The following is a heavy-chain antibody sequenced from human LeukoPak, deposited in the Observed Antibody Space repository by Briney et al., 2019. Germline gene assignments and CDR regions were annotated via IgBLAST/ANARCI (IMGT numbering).Heavy chain of an antibody. D-gene: IGHD2-8*01. CDR2: IGGSGGNT. CDR3: AQWHTVDY. CDR1: GFTFSSAP. Sequence: GGSPRLSCAASGFTFSSAPMSWVRQAPGKGLEWVSVIGGSGGNTNYADSVRGRFTISRDNSKNTLYLQMNSLRAEDTAVYYCAQWHTVDYWGQGTLVTVSS. J-gene: IGHJ4*02. V-gene: IGHV3-23*01.